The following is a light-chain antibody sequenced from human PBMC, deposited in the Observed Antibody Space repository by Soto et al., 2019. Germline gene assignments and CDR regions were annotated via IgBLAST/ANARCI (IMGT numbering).Light chain of an antibody. CDR1: QSVSSNY. CDR2: GAT. Sequence: EIVLTQSPGTLSLSPGERATLSCRASQSVSSNYLAWYQQKPGQAPRLLIYGATNRATGIPDRFSGSVSGADFTLTISRLEPEDFAVYYCQHYNSYSEAFGQGTKVELK. J-gene: IGKJ1*01. V-gene: IGKV3-20*01. CDR3: QHYNSYSEA.